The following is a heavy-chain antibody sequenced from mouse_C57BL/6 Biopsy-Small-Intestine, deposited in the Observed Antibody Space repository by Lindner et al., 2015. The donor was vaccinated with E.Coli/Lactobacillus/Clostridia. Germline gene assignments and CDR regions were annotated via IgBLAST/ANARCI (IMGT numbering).Heavy chain of an antibody. D-gene: IGHD2-1*01. CDR3: ARGGDYDRNYYYYGMDV. Sequence: SVKVSCKASGGTFSSYAISWVRQAPGQGLEWMGGIIPIFGTANYAQKFQGRVTITADESTSTAYMELSSLRSEDTAVYYCARGGDYDRNYYYYGMDVWGQGTTVTVSS. J-gene: IGHJ1*01. V-gene: IGHV1-81*01. CDR2: IIPIFGTA. CDR1: GGTFSSYA.